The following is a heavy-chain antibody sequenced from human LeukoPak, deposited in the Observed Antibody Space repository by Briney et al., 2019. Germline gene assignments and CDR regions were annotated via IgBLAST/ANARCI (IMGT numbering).Heavy chain of an antibody. CDR3: ARLLLWFGESSATFEY. CDR2: IYYSGST. J-gene: IGHJ4*02. D-gene: IGHD3-10*01. V-gene: IGHV4-39*01. Sequence: SETLSLTCTVSGGSISSSSYYWGWIRQPPGKGLEWIGSIYYSGSTYYNPSLKSRVTISVDTSKNQFSLKLSSVTAADTAVYYCARLLLWFGESSATFEYWGQGTLVTVSS. CDR1: GGSISSSSYY.